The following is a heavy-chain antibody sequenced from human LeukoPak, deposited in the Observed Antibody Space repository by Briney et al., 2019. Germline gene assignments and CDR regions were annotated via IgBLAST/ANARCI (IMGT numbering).Heavy chain of an antibody. CDR1: GGSVSSGSYY. CDR2: IYYSGST. V-gene: IGHV4-61*01. D-gene: IGHD6-13*01. J-gene: IGHJ4*02. CDR3: ARLVIAAAGTIDY. Sequence: KASETLSLTCTVSGGSVSSGSYYWGWIRQPPGKGLEWIGYIYYSGSTNYNPSLKSRVTISVDTSKNQFSLKLSSVTAADTAVYYCARLVIAAAGTIDYWGQGTLVTVSS.